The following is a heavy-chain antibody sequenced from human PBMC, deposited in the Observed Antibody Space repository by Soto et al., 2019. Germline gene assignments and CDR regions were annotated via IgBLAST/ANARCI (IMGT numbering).Heavy chain of an antibody. V-gene: IGHV3-53*01. Sequence: GGSLRLSCAASGFSVTSNYMTWVRQAPGKGLECVSVIYAGGNTYYPDSVKGRFTISSDNSKNTLFLQMNNLRAEDTAVYYYARVTTFYDILTSSYALNYFDYWGQGTQVTVS. J-gene: IGHJ4*02. D-gene: IGHD3-9*01. CDR2: IYAGGNT. CDR1: GFSVTSNY. CDR3: ARVTTFYDILTSSYALNYFDY.